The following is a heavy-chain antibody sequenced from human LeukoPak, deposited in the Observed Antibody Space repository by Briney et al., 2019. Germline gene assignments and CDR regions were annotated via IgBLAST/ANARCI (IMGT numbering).Heavy chain of an antibody. CDR1: GFTFSSYA. Sequence: PGGSLRLSCAASGFTFSSYAMHWVRQAPGKGLEWVAVISYDGSNKYYADSVKGRFTISRDNSKNTLYLQMNSLRAEDTAVYYCARGDITMIVVVTPFDYWGQGTLVTVSS. CDR3: ARGDITMIVVVTPFDY. CDR2: ISYDGSNK. V-gene: IGHV3-30-3*01. D-gene: IGHD3-22*01. J-gene: IGHJ4*02.